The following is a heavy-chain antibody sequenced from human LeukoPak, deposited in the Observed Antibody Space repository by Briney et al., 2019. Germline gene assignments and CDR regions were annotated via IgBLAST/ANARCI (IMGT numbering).Heavy chain of an antibody. D-gene: IGHD3-22*01. CDR1: GGSISSTSYY. CDR3: ATSPYYYYDSSGPNSFDY. CDR2: FYSGGRT. J-gene: IGHJ4*02. Sequence: SETLSLTCILSGGSISSTSYYWGWIRQPPGKGLEWIGSFYSGGRTYYNPSLKSRVTISVDTSKNQFSLKLTSVTAADTAVYYCATSPYYYYDSSGPNSFDYWGQETLVTVSS. V-gene: IGHV4-39*01.